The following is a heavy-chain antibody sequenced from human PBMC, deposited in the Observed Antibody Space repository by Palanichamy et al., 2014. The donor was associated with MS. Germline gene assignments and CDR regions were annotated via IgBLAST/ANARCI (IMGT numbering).Heavy chain of an antibody. Sequence: QVQLVQSGAEVRSLGSVKVSCQASGYTFTSYDFSWVRQAPGHGLEWMGWISAYNGNTNYAQKLQGRVTMTTDTSTSTAYMELRSLRSDDTAVYYCARDSSSGYYYGSYLDYWGQGTLVTVSS. CDR2: ISAYNGNT. CDR1: GYTFTSYD. V-gene: IGHV1-18*01. CDR3: ARDSSSGYYYGSYLDY. J-gene: IGHJ4*02. D-gene: IGHD3-22*01.